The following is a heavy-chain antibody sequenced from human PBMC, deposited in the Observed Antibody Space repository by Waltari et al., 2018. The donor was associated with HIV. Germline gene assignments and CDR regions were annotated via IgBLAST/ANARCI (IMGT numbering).Heavy chain of an antibody. V-gene: IGHV3-30*02. CDR1: GFILSNSG. D-gene: IGHD3-10*01. CDR3: AKDLKTMLRGGGLDP. J-gene: IGHJ5*02. Sequence: QLVESGGGVVQPGRSLRLSCAASGFILSNSGMPWVRQAQGKGLEWVAFIRYDGISKYYTESVKGRFTISRDKSKKTVFLHMNSLRPDDTAVYYCAKDLKTMLRGGGLDPWGQGTLVTVSS. CDR2: IRYDGISK.